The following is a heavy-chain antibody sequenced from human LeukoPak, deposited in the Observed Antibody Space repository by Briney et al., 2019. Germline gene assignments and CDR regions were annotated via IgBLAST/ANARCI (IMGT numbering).Heavy chain of an antibody. Sequence: SETLSLTCAVYGGSFSSYYWGWIRQPPGKGLEWIGSIYYSGSTYYNPSLKSRVTISVDTSKNQFSLKLSSVTAADTAVYYCARDRNTLSYFDYWGQGTLVTVSS. CDR1: GGSFSSYY. CDR3: ARDRNTLSYFDY. D-gene: IGHD5/OR15-5a*01. V-gene: IGHV4-39*07. CDR2: IYYSGST. J-gene: IGHJ4*02.